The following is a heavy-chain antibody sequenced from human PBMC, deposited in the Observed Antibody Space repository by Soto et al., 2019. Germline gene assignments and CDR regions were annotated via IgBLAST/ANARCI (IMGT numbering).Heavy chain of an antibody. CDR2: INPIFGKA. J-gene: IGHJ6*02. V-gene: IGHV1-69*06. D-gene: IGHD1-20*01. Sequence: SVKVSCKASGGTFSSYAISWVRQAPGQGLEWMGGINPIFGKANYAQKFQGRVTITADKSTSTAYMELSSLRSEDTAVYYCARGNCDYVGMDVWGQGTTVTVSS. CDR3: ARGNCDYVGMDV. CDR1: GGTFSSYA.